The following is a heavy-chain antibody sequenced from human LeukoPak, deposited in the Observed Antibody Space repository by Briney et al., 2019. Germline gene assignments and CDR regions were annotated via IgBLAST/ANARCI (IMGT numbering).Heavy chain of an antibody. Sequence: SETLSLTCTVSGGSISSYYWSWIRQPAGKGLEWIGRIYTSGSTNYNPSLKSRVTMSVDTSKNQFSLKLSSVTAADTAVYYCARGTLWFGDGHIDYWGQGTLVTVSS. V-gene: IGHV4-4*07. CDR2: IYTSGST. D-gene: IGHD3-10*01. CDR1: GGSISSYY. CDR3: ARGTLWFGDGHIDY. J-gene: IGHJ4*02.